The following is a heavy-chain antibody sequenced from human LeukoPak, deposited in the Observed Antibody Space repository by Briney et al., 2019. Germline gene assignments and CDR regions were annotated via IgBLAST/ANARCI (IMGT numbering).Heavy chain of an antibody. V-gene: IGHV1-18*01. CDR1: GYTFTSYC. Sequence: GASPTLSCMASGYTFTSYCIIWVRQAPGPGLERMGWISAYNGNTNYAQKLQGRVTMTTDTSTSTAYMELRSLRSDDTAVYYCARVVYGSGEGAVWGQGTTVTVSS. CDR2: ISAYNGNT. J-gene: IGHJ6*02. CDR3: ARVVYGSGEGAV. D-gene: IGHD3-10*01.